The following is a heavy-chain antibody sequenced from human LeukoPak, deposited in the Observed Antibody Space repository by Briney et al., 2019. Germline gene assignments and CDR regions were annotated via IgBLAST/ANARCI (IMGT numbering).Heavy chain of an antibody. D-gene: IGHD1-26*01. J-gene: IGHJ4*02. CDR2: ISSSSSYI. Sequence: PGGSLRLPCAASGFTFSSYSMNWVRQAPGKGLEWVSSISSSSSYIYYADSVKGRFTISRDNAKNSLYLQMNSLRAEDTAVYYCARELVGANDYWGQGTLVTVSS. V-gene: IGHV3-21*01. CDR1: GFTFSSYS. CDR3: ARELVGANDY.